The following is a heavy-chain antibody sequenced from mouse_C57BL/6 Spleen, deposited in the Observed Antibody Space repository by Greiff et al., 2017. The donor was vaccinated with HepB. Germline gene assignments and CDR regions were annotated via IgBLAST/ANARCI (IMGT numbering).Heavy chain of an antibody. CDR3: SYGNYGNFDV. CDR1: GYTFTSYW. D-gene: IGHD2-10*02. V-gene: IGHV1-64*01. Sequence: QVQLQQPGAELVKPGASVKLSCKASGYTFTSYWMHWVQQRPGQGLEWIGMIHPNSGSTNYNEKFTSKATLTVDKSSSTSYMQLSSLTSEDAAVYYFSYGNYGNFDVWGTGTTVTVSS. CDR2: IHPNSGST. J-gene: IGHJ1*03.